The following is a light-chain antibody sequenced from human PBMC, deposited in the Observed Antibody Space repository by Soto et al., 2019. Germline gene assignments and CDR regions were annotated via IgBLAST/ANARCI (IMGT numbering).Light chain of an antibody. Sequence: EIVMTQSPVTLSVSPGEVATLSCRASESVGTSVAWYRQRPGQAPSLLIYGASTRTVGVPARFRGSGSETDFTLTISSLQSEDFAINYCQHYNDWPLLSFGGGTKVENK. CDR3: QHYNDWPLLS. CDR2: GAS. V-gene: IGKV3-15*01. J-gene: IGKJ4*01. CDR1: ESVGTS.